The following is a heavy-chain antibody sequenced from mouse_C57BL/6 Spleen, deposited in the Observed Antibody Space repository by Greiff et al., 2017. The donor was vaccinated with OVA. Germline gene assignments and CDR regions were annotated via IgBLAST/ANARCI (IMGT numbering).Heavy chain of an antibody. D-gene: IGHD3-2*02. J-gene: IGHJ2*01. CDR1: GYTFTSYW. CDR2: IDPSDSYT. V-gene: IGHV1-69*01. Sequence: VQLQQSGAELVMPGASVKLSCKASGYTFTSYWMHWVKQRPGQGLEWIGEIDPSDSYTNYNQKFKGKSTLTVDKSSSTAYMQLSSLTSEDSAVYYCARRGVDSSGYDYWGQGTTLTVSS. CDR3: ARRGVDSSGYDY.